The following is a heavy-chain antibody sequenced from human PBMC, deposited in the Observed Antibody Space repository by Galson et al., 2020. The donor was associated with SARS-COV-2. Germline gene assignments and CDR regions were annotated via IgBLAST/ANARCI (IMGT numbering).Heavy chain of an antibody. CDR2: IGTAGDT. CDR1: GFTFSSYD. Sequence: GGSLRLSCAASGFTFSSYDMHWVRQATGKGLEWVSAIGTAGDTYYPGSVKGRFTISRENAKNSLYLQMNSLRAGDTAVYYCARGDYYGSGSNYYYYYIDVWGKGTTVTVSS. D-gene: IGHD3-10*01. V-gene: IGHV3-13*04. J-gene: IGHJ6*03. CDR3: ARGDYYGSGSNYYYYYIDV.